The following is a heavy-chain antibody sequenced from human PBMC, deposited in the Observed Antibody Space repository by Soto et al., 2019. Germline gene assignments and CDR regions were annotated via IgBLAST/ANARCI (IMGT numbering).Heavy chain of an antibody. J-gene: IGHJ3*02. Sequence: QVQLVQSGAEVKQPGASVKVSCTASGYTFTSYAISWVRQAPGQGLEWMGWISTYDSDTNYAQNVQGRLTMTTDTSTNTAYLELRGQASDYTAIYYCASDSTRANDGGYYSHSDAFEIWGQGTMVTVSS. CDR3: ASDSTRANDGGYYSHSDAFEI. CDR2: ISTYDSDT. D-gene: IGHD1-26*01. CDR1: GYTFTSYA. V-gene: IGHV1-18*01.